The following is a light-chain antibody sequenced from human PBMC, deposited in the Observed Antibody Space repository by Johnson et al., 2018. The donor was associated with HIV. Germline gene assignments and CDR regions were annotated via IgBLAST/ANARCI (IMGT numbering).Light chain of an antibody. V-gene: IGLV1-51*01. CDR1: SSNIGRNY. J-gene: IGLJ1*01. CDR2: DNN. CDR3: GTWDSSLSAHYV. Sequence: QSVLTQPPSVSAAPGQKVTISCSGSSSNIGRNYVSWYQQLPGTAPKLLIFDNNKRPSGIPDRFSASKSGTSATLGIAGLQTGDEADYYCGTWDSSLSAHYVVGTGTKITVL.